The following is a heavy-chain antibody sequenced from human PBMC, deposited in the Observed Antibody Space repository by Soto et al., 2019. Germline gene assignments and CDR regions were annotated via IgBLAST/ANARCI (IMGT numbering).Heavy chain of an antibody. J-gene: IGHJ6*02. CDR3: ARGPPPVLRFWEWLEGNYGMDV. Sequence: ASVKVSCKASGYTFTSYDINWVRQATGQGLEWMGWMNPNSGNTGYAQKFQGRVTMTRNTSISTAYMELSSLRSEDTAVYYCARGPPPVLRFWEWLEGNYGMDVWGQGTTVTVSS. D-gene: IGHD3-3*01. V-gene: IGHV1-8*01. CDR2: MNPNSGNT. CDR1: GYTFTSYD.